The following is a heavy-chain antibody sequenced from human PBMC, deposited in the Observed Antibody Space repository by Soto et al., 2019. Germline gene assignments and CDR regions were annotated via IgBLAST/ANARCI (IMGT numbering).Heavy chain of an antibody. J-gene: IGHJ4*02. CDR3: VTRLIAAAGTEF. CDR2: IISKTDGGST. V-gene: IGHV3-15*07. Sequence: GGSLSLSCEPLGFPLVTAWLHWVRKAPGRGLESVGHIISKTDGGSTDYAALVKGRFTISRDDSKTTLYLQMHSLRTEDTAVYYCVTRLIAAAGTEFWGQGTLVTVS. CDR1: GFPLVTAW. D-gene: IGHD6-13*01.